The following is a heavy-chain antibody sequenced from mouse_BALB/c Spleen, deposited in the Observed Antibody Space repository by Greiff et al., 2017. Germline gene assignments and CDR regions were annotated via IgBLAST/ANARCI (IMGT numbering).Heavy chain of an antibody. Sequence: VQLKQSGTVLARPGASVKMSCKASGYTFTSYWMHWVKQRPGQGLEWIGAIYPGNSDTSYNQKFKGKAKLTAVTSTSTAYMELSSLTNEDSAVYYCTRSTTVEGRFAYWGQGTLVTVSA. CDR1: GYTFTSYW. CDR3: TRSTTVEGRFAY. CDR2: IYPGNSDT. J-gene: IGHJ3*01. D-gene: IGHD1-1*01. V-gene: IGHV1-5*01.